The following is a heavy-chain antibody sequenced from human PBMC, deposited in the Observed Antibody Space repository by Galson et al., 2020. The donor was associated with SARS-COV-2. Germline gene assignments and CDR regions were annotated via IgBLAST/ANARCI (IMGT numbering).Heavy chain of an antibody. V-gene: IGHV3-21*01. Sequence: NSGGSLSLSCAASGFPFDMYTMTWVRQAPGKGLEWVSFISSGSSYIYYADSVRGRFTISRDNAKNSVSLQMNSLRAEDTALYFCARQYDGRSQDGFDVWGQGTMVTVSS. CDR2: ISSGSSYI. CDR1: GFPFDMYT. CDR3: ARQYDGRSQDGFDV. J-gene: IGHJ3*01. D-gene: IGHD1-26*01.